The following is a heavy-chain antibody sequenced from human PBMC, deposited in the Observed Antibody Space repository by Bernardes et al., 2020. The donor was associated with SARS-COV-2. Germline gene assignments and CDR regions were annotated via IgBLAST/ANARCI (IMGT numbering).Heavy chain of an antibody. CDR3: AKERRYNSAWYPIQFDY. Sequence: GGSLRLSCAASGFTFSSYAMTWVRQAPGKGLEWVSAITGSDDTTYHADSLKGRFTISRDNSKNTLYLHMNSLRAEDTAVYYCAKERRYNSAWYPIQFDYWGQGTLVTVSS. D-gene: IGHD6-19*01. J-gene: IGHJ4*02. V-gene: IGHV3-23*01. CDR1: GFTFSSYA. CDR2: ITGSDDTT.